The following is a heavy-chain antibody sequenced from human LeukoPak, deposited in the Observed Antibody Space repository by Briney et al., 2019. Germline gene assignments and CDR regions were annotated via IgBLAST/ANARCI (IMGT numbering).Heavy chain of an antibody. J-gene: IGHJ4*02. CDR1: GYTFTSYY. D-gene: IGHD3-22*01. Sequence: GASVKVSCKASGYTFTSYYMHWVRQAPGQGLEWMGIINPSGGSTSYAQKFQGRVTITRDMSTSTAYMELSSLRSEDTAVYYCAADGFYYDSSGTIFDYWGQGTLVTVSS. CDR3: AADGFYYDSSGTIFDY. CDR2: INPSGGST. V-gene: IGHV1-46*01.